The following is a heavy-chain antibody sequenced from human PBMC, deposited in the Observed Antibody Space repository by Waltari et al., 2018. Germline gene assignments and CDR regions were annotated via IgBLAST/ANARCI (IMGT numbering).Heavy chain of an antibody. J-gene: IGHJ3*02. V-gene: IGHV4-4*07. D-gene: IGHD6-6*01. CDR1: GGSIRSYY. Sequence: QVQLQESGPGLVKPSETLSLTCTVSGGSIRSYYWSWSRQPAGKGLEWIGRIYTSGSTNYNPSLKSRVTMSVDTSKNQFSLKLSSVTAADTAVYYCAREADSSDVAFDIWGQGTMVTVSS. CDR3: AREADSSDVAFDI. CDR2: IYTSGST.